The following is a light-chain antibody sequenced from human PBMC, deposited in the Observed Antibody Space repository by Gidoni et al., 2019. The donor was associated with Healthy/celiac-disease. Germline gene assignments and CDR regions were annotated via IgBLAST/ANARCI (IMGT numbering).Light chain of an antibody. Sequence: DIQMTQSPSSLSVSVGDRVTITCRASQSISSYLIWYQQKPGKAPKLLIYAASSLQSGVPSRFSGSGSGTDFTLTISSLQPEDFAAYYCQQNYSTRYTFGQGTKLEIK. J-gene: IGKJ2*01. V-gene: IGKV1-39*01. CDR2: AAS. CDR3: QQNYSTRYT. CDR1: QSISSY.